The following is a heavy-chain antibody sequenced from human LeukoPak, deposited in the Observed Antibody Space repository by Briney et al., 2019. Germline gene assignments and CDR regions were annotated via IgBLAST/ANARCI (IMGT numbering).Heavy chain of an antibody. V-gene: IGHV4-39*01. CDR2: IYYSGIT. J-gene: IGHJ4*02. D-gene: IGHD6-13*01. Sequence: SSETLSLXCTVSGGSISSSSYYWGWIRQPPGKGLEWIGSIYYSGITYYNPSLKSRVTISVDTSKNQFSLKLSSVTAADTAVYYCARFSSSWYSFDYWGQGTLVTVSS. CDR1: GGSISSSSYY. CDR3: ARFSSSWYSFDY.